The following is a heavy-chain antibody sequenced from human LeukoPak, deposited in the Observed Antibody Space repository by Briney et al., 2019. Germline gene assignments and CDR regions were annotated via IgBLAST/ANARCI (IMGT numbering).Heavy chain of an antibody. CDR1: GGSFSGYY. D-gene: IGHD5-12*01. CDR2: INHSGGT. V-gene: IGHV4-34*01. J-gene: IGHJ4*02. CDR3: ARGGISGYVY. Sequence: SETLSLTCAVYGGSFSGYYWSWIRKPPGKGLEWIGEINHSGGTNYNPSLKSRVTTSVDMSKNQFSLKLSSVTAADTAVYYCARGGISGYVYWGQGTLVTVSS.